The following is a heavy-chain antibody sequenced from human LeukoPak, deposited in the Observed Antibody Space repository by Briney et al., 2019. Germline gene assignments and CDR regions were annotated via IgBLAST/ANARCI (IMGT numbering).Heavy chain of an antibody. D-gene: IGHD2-15*01. J-gene: IGHJ6*04. CDR1: GFTFSSYS. CDR3: ARDHCSGGSCLDV. V-gene: IGHV3-21*01. Sequence: GGSLRLSCAVSGFTFSSYSMNWVRQAPGKGLEWVSSISSSSNYIYCADSLKGRFIISRDNAKNSLYLQMNSLRAEDTAVYYCARDHCSGGSCLDVWGKGTTVTVSS. CDR2: ISSSSNYI.